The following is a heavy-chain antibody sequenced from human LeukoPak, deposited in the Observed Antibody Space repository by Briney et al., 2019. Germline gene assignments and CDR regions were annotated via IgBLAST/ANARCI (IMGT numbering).Heavy chain of an antibody. CDR1: GFTFNTYS. D-gene: IGHD1-7*01. Sequence: PGGSLRLSCAASGFTFNTYSMSWVRQAPGKGLEWVSSISRTSESIFYADSVKGRFTISRDNAKNSLYLQMNSLRAEDTAFYYCARGATDTTRWFDPWGQGTLVIVSS. CDR2: ISRTSESI. V-gene: IGHV3-21*01. J-gene: IGHJ5*02. CDR3: ARGATDTTRWFDP.